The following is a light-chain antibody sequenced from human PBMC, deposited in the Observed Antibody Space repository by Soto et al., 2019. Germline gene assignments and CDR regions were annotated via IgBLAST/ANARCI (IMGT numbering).Light chain of an antibody. CDR2: DAS. V-gene: IGKV3-11*01. CDR3: QQRSSWPRV. CDR1: QSVTTY. Sequence: EIVLTQSPATLSLSPGERATLSCRASQSVTTYLVWYQQKPGQAPRLLIYDASKRAIGIPDRFSGSGSGTDFTLTISILEPEAFAVYYGQQRSSWPRVFGGGTKVEIK. J-gene: IGKJ4*01.